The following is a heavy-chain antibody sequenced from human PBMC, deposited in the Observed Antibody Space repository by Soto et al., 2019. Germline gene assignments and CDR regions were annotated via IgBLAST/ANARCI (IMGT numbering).Heavy chain of an antibody. V-gene: IGHV1-69*12. CDR2: IIPIFGTA. D-gene: IGHD1-26*01. CDR1: GGTFSSYA. Sequence: QVQLVQSGAEVKKPGSSVKVSCKASGGTFSSYAISWVRQAPGQGLEWMGGIIPIFGTANYAQKFQGRVTITAEESTSTAYMELSSLRSEDTAVYYCVSPWGGRGIVGATAAFDIWGQGTMVTVSS. CDR3: VSPWGGRGIVGATAAFDI. J-gene: IGHJ3*02.